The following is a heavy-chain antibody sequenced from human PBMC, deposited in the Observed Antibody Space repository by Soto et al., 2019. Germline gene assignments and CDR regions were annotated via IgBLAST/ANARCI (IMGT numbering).Heavy chain of an antibody. CDR2: ISDSGAST. Sequence: EVQVLASGGGLVQPGGSLRLSCAASGFSSSRYAMNWVRQAPGKGLEWVSTISDSGASTWYADPVKGRFTISRDISRNTVNMQMNSLRAEDTAMYYCARRGGSGWGAFDVWGQGTMVTVSS. D-gene: IGHD6-19*01. V-gene: IGHV3-23*01. CDR1: GFSSSRYA. J-gene: IGHJ3*01. CDR3: ARRGGSGWGAFDV.